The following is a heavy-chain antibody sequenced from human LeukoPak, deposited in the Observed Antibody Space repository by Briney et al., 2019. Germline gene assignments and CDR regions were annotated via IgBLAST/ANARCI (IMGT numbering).Heavy chain of an antibody. V-gene: IGHV3-23*01. Sequence: GGSLRLSCAASGFTFSSYAMNWVRQAPGKGLEWVSAISGSGGSTYYADSVKGRFTISRDNSKNTLYLQMNSLRAEDTAVYYCARPPRGSGEDYWGQGTLVTVSS. D-gene: IGHD3-10*01. CDR3: ARPPRGSGEDY. J-gene: IGHJ4*02. CDR1: GFTFSSYA. CDR2: ISGSGGST.